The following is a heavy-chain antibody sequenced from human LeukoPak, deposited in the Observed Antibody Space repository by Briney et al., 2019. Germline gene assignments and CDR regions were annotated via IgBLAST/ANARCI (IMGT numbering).Heavy chain of an antibody. V-gene: IGHV4-31*03. Sequence: PSQTLSLTCTVSGGSISRGGYYWSWIRQHPGKGLEWIGYIYYSRSTYYNPSLKSRVTISVDTSKNQFSLKLNSVTAADTAVYYCARGLPYDSSGYYFDGFDHWGRGTLVTVSS. CDR2: IYYSRST. D-gene: IGHD3-22*01. CDR1: GGSISRGGYY. CDR3: ARGLPYDSSGYYFDGFDH. J-gene: IGHJ4*02.